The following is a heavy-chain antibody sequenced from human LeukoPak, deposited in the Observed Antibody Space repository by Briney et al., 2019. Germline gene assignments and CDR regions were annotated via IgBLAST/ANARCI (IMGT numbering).Heavy chain of an antibody. CDR2: ISWNSGSI. Sequence: PGGSLRLSCAASGFTFDDYAMHWVRQAPGKGLEWVSGISWNSGSIGYADSVKGRFTISRDNAKNSLYLQMNSLRAEDTALYYCAKDIGEKSVYGSGTSAIWGQGTLVSVAS. CDR1: GFTFDDYA. D-gene: IGHD3-10*01. CDR3: AKDIGEKSVYGSGTSAI. V-gene: IGHV3-9*01. J-gene: IGHJ4*02.